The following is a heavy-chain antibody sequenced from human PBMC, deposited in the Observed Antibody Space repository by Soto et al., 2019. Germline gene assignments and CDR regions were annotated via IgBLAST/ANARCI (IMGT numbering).Heavy chain of an antibody. V-gene: IGHV3-30-3*01. Sequence: GGSLRLSCAASGFTFSSYAMHWVRQAPGKGLEWVAVISYDGSNKYYADSVKGRFTISRDNSRNTLYLQMNSLRAEDTAVYYCARGWRLLRSPGDVWGQGTTVTVSS. CDR3: ARGWRLLRSPGDV. J-gene: IGHJ6*02. CDR1: GFTFSSYA. CDR2: ISYDGSNK. D-gene: IGHD3-3*01.